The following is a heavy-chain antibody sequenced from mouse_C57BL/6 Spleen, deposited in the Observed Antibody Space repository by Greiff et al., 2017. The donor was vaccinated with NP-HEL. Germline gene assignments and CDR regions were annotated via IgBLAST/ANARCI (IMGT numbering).Heavy chain of an antibody. CDR2: ISSGSSTI. CDR1: GFTFSDYG. V-gene: IGHV5-17*01. J-gene: IGHJ4*01. D-gene: IGHD1-1*01. CDR3: ARRYGSSYGAMDY. Sequence: DVMLVESGGGLVKPGGSLKLSCAASGFTFSDYGMHWVRQAPEKGLVWVAYISSGSSTIYYADTVKGRFTISRDNAKNTLFLQMTSLRSEDTAMYYCARRYGSSYGAMDYWGQGTSVTVSS.